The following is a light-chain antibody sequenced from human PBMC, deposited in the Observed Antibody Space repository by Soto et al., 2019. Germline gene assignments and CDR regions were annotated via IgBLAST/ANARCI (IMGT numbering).Light chain of an antibody. J-gene: IGLJ2*01. CDR1: SSDVGSYNL. CDR3: CSYAGSGTWV. V-gene: IGLV2-23*02. Sequence: QSALTQPASVSGSPGQSITISCTGTSSDVGSYNLVSWYQQYPGKAPKLMIYEVSKRPSGISNRFSGSKSVNTASLTISGLQAEDEGDYYCCSYAGSGTWVFGGGTKLTVL. CDR2: EVS.